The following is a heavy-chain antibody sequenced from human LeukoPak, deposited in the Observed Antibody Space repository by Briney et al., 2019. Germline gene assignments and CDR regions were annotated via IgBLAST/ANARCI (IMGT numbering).Heavy chain of an antibody. CDR3: ARALTTLTYEGY. D-gene: IGHD1-1*01. V-gene: IGHV3-21*01. Sequence: GGSLRLSCAASGFTFSSYMMNWVRQAPGKGLEWVSSINSGSTYTYYTESVKGRFTVSRDNAKDSLYLQMNSLRAEDTAVYYCARALTTLTYEGYWGQGTLVTVSS. J-gene: IGHJ4*02. CDR1: GFTFSSYM. CDR2: INSGSTYT.